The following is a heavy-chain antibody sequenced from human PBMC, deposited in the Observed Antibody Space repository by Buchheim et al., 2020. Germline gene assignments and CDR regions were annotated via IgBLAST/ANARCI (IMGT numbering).Heavy chain of an antibody. CDR1: GFTFSSYA. CDR3: ARSGYDFWSGYYAFWDY. Sequence: QVQLVESGGGVVQPGRSLRLSCAASGFTFSSYAMHWVRQAPGKGLEWVAVISYDGSNKYYADSVKGRFTISRDNSKNKLYLQMNSLRAEDTAVYYCARSGYDFWSGYYAFWDYWGQGTL. D-gene: IGHD3-3*01. V-gene: IGHV3-30*04. CDR2: ISYDGSNK. J-gene: IGHJ4*02.